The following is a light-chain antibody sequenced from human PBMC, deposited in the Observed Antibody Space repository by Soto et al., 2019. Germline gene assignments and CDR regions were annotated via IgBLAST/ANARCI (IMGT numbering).Light chain of an antibody. J-gene: IGKJ2*01. CDR2: WAS. Sequence: DIVMTQSPEFLAVPLVERATIKCKSSQSLLYSSNNKTYLAWYQHRPGQSPKMLIFWASARESGVPDRISGSGSETDFTLSISGLQAEDAAVYYCQQYYSDFFTFGQGTRLEIK. CDR3: QQYYSDFFT. CDR1: QSLLYSSNNKTY. V-gene: IGKV4-1*01.